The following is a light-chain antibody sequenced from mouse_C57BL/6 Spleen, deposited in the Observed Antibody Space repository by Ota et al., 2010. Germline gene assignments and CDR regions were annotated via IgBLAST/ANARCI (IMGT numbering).Light chain of an antibody. CDR1: TDIDDD. J-gene: IGKJ2*01. CDR3: LTKVNNMPYT. Sequence: ETTVTQSPASLSVATGEKVTIRCITSTDIDDDMNWYQQKPGEPPKLLISEGNTLRPGVPSRFSSSGYGTVFCFTIENXLSRRCCSITTCLTKVNNMPYTFGG. CDR2: EGN. V-gene: IGKV17-127*01.